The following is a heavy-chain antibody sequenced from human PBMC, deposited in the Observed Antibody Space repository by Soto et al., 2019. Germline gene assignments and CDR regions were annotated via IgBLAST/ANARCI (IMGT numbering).Heavy chain of an antibody. CDR2: IYPSGST. CDR3: ARNAVVRGVDPYIYCSYYMVV. V-gene: IGHV4-4*08. J-gene: IGHJ6*03. D-gene: IGHD3-10*01. Sequence: QVQLQESGPGLVKPSETLSLTCTVSGGSISSYYWSWIRQPQGKGLEWIGYIYPSGSTNYSPALKSRRFIAVDKSNDQFSQKLSSVAAADTAVYFCARNAVVRGVDPYIYCSYYMVVWGKGTTVTVSS. CDR1: GGSISSYY.